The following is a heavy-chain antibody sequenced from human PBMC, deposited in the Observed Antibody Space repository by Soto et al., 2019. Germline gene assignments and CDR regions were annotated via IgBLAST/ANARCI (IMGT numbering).Heavy chain of an antibody. J-gene: IGHJ4*02. CDR1: GGSISSYF. D-gene: IGHD6-19*01. Sequence: QVQLQESGPGLVKASETLSLTCTVSGGSISSYFWYWIRQPPGKGLQWIGYVHYSGFTNYNPPLNSPVPISVDAAKDPLPLKLHSVPAAETAVYYRARGGVAGSREYSFDSWGPGTLVTVSS. V-gene: IGHV4-59*01. CDR2: VHYSGFT. CDR3: ARGGVAGSREYSFDS.